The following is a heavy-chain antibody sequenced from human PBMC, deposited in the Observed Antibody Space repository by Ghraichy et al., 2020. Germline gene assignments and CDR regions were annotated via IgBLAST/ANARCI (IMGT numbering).Heavy chain of an antibody. CDR2: IRHDDSNR. J-gene: IGHJ6*02. CDR3: AKDIAVAGSYRYGMDV. D-gene: IGHD6-19*01. V-gene: IGHV3-30*02. CDR1: GFTFRTFG. Sequence: GGSLRLSCAVSGFTFRTFGMHWVRQAPGKGLEWVAFIRHDDSNRNYANSVKGRFTISRDNSKNTLYLEMNSLRVDDVGVYYCAKDIAVAGSYRYGMDVWGQGTTVTVSS.